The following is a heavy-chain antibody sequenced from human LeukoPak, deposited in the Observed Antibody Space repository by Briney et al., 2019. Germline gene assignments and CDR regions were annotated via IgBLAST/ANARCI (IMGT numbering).Heavy chain of an antibody. CDR2: ISSSSSYI. D-gene: IGHD4-17*01. J-gene: IGHJ4*02. CDR1: GFTFSSYS. Sequence: GGSLRLSCAASGFTFSSYSMNWVRQAPGRGLEWVSSISSSSSYIYYADSVKGRFTISRDSAKNSLYLQMNSLRAEDTAVYYCARSGYGDHYIDYWGQGTLVTVSS. V-gene: IGHV3-21*01. CDR3: ARSGYGDHYIDY.